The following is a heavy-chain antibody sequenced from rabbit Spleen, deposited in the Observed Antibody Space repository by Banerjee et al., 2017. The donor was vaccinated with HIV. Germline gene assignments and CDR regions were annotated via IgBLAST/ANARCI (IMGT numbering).Heavy chain of an antibody. Sequence: QEQLKETGGGLVQPGGSLTLSCKASGFDFSSYGVSWVRQAPGKGLEWISCIAGSSSGFTYSASWAKGRFTISKTSSTTVTLQMTSLTAADTAAYFCARDTGSSFSSYGMDLWGQGTLVTVS. CDR2: IAGSSSGFT. D-gene: IGHD8-1*01. CDR1: GFDFSSYG. V-gene: IGHV1S45*01. CDR3: ARDTGSSFSSYGMDL. J-gene: IGHJ3*01.